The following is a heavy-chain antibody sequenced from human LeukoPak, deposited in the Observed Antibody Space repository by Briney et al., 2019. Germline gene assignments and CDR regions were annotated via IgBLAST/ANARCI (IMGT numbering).Heavy chain of an antibody. CDR3: ARGGGDSSGYFDYFDY. V-gene: IGHV3-20*04. J-gene: IGHJ4*02. Sequence: GGSLRLSCAASGFTFDDYGMSWVRQAPGKGLEWVSGINWNGGSTGYADSVKGRFTISRDNAKNSLYLQMNSLRAEDTALYYCARGGGDSSGYFDYFDYWGQGTLVTASS. D-gene: IGHD3-22*01. CDR1: GFTFDDYG. CDR2: INWNGGST.